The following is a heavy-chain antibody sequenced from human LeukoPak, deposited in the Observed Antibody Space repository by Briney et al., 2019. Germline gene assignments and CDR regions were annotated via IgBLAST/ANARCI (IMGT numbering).Heavy chain of an antibody. CDR1: GGSISSYY. CDR3: AREFYDSSGYYYGNFDY. Sequence: SETLSLTCTVSGGSISSYYWSWIRQPPGKGLEWIGYIYYSGSTNYNPSLKSRVTISVDTSKNQFSLRLSSVTAADTAVYYCAREFYDSSGYYYGNFDYWGQGTLVTVSP. V-gene: IGHV4-59*01. CDR2: IYYSGST. J-gene: IGHJ4*02. D-gene: IGHD3-22*01.